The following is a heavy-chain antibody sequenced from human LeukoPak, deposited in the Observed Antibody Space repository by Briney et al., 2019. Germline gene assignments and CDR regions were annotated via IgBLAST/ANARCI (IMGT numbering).Heavy chain of an antibody. V-gene: IGHV6-1*01. CDR1: GDSVSSNSAA. J-gene: IGHJ6*02. D-gene: IGHD6-6*01. CDR3: AAGTVAAPPGYYYYYYGMDV. Sequence: SQTLSLTCAISGDSVSSNSAAWNWIRQSPSRGLEWLGRTYYRSKWYNDYAISVKSRITINPDTSKNQFSLQLNSVTPEDTAVYYCAAGTVAAPPGYYYYYYGMDVWGQGTTVTVSS. CDR2: TYYRSKWYN.